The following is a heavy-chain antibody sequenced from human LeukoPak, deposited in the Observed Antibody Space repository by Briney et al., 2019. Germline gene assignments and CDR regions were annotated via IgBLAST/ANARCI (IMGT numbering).Heavy chain of an antibody. V-gene: IGHV4-61*01. CDR3: AREGGRQWLVSGTLDS. CDR1: GGSVSSSRYY. CDR2: IYHGSA. J-gene: IGHJ5*01. D-gene: IGHD6-19*01. Sequence: SETLPLTCTVSGGSVSSSRYYWTWIRQPPGKGLGWIGYIYHGSATYNPSLESRVTISMDTSKNQFSLKVTSVTAADTAVYYCAREGGRQWLVSGTLDSWGQGTLVTVSS.